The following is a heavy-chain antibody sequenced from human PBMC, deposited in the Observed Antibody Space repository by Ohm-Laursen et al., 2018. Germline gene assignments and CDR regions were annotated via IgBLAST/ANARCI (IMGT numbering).Heavy chain of an antibody. CDR1: GGSIIGSGYY. V-gene: IGHV4-31*01. J-gene: IGHJ2*01. Sequence: TLSLTCSVSGGSIIGSGYYWSWIRQHPGKGLEWIGYIHYSGNSFYNPSLKDVVSMSVDTSRNQFSLRLTSVTAADTAVYYCARVRSSTDWYFDLWGRGTLVTVSS. D-gene: IGHD6-6*01. CDR3: ARVRSSTDWYFDL. CDR2: IHYSGNS.